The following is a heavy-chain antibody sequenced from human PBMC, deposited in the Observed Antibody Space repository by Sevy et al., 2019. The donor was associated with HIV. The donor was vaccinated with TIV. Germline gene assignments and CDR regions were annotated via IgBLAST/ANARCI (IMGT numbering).Heavy chain of an antibody. CDR1: GYTFASYD. D-gene: IGHD3-10*01. CDR3: ARIYTSGSFDY. V-gene: IGHV1-8*01. Sequence: ASMKVSCKASGYTFASYDINWVRQATGRGLEWMGWMNPNSGDTGYAQRFQDRITMTRNTATSTAYMELSRLTYEDTAVYFCARIYTSGSFDYWGQGALVTVSS. CDR2: MNPNSGDT. J-gene: IGHJ4*02.